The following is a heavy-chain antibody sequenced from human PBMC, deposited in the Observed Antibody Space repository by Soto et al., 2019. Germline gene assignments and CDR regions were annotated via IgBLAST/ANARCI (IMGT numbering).Heavy chain of an antibody. D-gene: IGHD3-22*01. Sequence: SETLSLTCTVSGGSISSYYWSWIRQPPGKGLEWIGYIYYSGSTNYNPSLKSRVTISVDTSKNQFSLKLSSVTAADTAVYYCARGVAIRAYDSSGYIFDYWGQGTLVTVSS. CDR3: ARGVAIRAYDSSGYIFDY. CDR1: GGSISSYY. J-gene: IGHJ4*02. V-gene: IGHV4-59*01. CDR2: IYYSGST.